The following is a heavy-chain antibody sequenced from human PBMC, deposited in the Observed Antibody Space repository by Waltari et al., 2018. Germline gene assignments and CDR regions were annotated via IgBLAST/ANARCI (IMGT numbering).Heavy chain of an antibody. V-gene: IGHV1-24*01. J-gene: IGHJ4*02. Sequence: QVQLVQSGVEVKKPGASVKVSCKVSEFTVIEFAMHWVRQAPGKGLEWMGGFIPEAGKTIYAQEFEGRVTMTENTSTDTAYMELRSLTSEDTAVYYCATDAGGSSSWFRGHWGQGTLVIVSS. CDR2: FIPEAGKT. CDR3: ATDAGGSSSWFRGH. D-gene: IGHD6-19*01. CDR1: EFTVIEFA.